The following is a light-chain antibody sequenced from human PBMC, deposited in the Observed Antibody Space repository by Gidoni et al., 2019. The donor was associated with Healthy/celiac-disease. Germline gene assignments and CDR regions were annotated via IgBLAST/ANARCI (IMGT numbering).Light chain of an antibody. CDR2: GAS. CDR1: QSVSSN. V-gene: IGKV3-15*01. CDR3: QQYNNWPLYS. Sequence: EIVMTQSPATLSVSSGERATLACRASQSVSSNLAWYQQKPGQAPRRLIYGASTRATGIPARFSGSGSGTEFTLTISSLHSEDFAVYYCQQYNNWPLYSFGQGTKLEIK. J-gene: IGKJ2*03.